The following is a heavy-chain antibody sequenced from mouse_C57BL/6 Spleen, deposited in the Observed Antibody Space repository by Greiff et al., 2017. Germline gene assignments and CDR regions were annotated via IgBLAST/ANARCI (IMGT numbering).Heavy chain of an antibody. D-gene: IGHD2-3*01. V-gene: IGHV1-50*01. CDR1: GYTFTSYW. Sequence: VQLQQPGAELVKPGASVKLSCKASGYTFTSYWMQWVKQRPGQGLEWIGEIDPSDSYTNYNQKFKGKATLTVDTSSSTAYMQLSSLTSEDSAVYYCARRLLPRSGFAYWGQGTLVTVSA. CDR2: IDPSDSYT. J-gene: IGHJ3*01. CDR3: ARRLLPRSGFAY.